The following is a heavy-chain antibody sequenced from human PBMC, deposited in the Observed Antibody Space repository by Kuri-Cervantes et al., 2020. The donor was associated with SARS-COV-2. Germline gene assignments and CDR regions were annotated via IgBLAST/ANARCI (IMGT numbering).Heavy chain of an antibody. Sequence: GESLKISCAASGFTFDDYGMSWVRQAPGKGLEWVSGINWNGGSTGYADSVKGRFTISRDNAKNSLYLEMNSLRADDTAVYYCVRDGRGVESQYNWFDPWGQGTLVTVSS. J-gene: IGHJ5*02. V-gene: IGHV3-20*04. CDR3: VRDGRGVESQYNWFDP. D-gene: IGHD3-10*01. CDR2: INWNGGST. CDR1: GFTFDDYG.